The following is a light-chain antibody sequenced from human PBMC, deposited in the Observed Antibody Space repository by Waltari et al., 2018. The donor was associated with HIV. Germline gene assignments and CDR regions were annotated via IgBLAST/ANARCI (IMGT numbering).Light chain of an antibody. J-gene: IGLJ2*01. CDR1: RANIGNNY. Sequence: QSVLPQPPSVSAAPGQKVTIPCSGSRANIGNNYVSWYQQLPGTAPKLLIYDNNKRPSGIPDRFSGSKSGTSATLGITGLQTGDEADYYCGTWDSSLSAGVFGGGTKLTVL. V-gene: IGLV1-51*01. CDR2: DNN. CDR3: GTWDSSLSAGV.